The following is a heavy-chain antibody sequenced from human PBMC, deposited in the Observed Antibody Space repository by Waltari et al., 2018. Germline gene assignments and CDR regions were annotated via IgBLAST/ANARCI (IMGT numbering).Heavy chain of an antibody. V-gene: IGHV1-46*01. CDR3: ARLKRPSSIATPGY. CDR2: INPSGGST. Sequence: VQLVQSGAEVKKPGASVKVSCKASGYTFTSYYMHWVRQAPGQGLEWMGIINPSGGSTCYAQHFPARVTMTSSTSTGTVYMELSSLRSEDTAVYYCARLKRPSSIATPGYWGQGTLVTVSS. CDR1: GYTFTSYY. J-gene: IGHJ4*02. D-gene: IGHD6-6*01.